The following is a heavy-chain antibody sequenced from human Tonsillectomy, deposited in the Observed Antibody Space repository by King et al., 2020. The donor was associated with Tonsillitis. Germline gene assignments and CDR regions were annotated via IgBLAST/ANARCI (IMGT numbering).Heavy chain of an antibody. CDR2: FYYSGST. J-gene: IGHJ4*02. V-gene: IGHV4-59*01. D-gene: IGHD2-15*01. CDR3: ARGSLAYYFDY. Sequence: QLQESGPGLVKPSETLSLTCTVSGGSLSRYYWSWIRQPPGKGLEWIGYFYYSGSTNYHPSLKGRVTISVDTSKNQFSLKPSSVTAADTAVYYCARGSLAYYFDYWGQGTLVTVSS. CDR1: GGSLSRYY.